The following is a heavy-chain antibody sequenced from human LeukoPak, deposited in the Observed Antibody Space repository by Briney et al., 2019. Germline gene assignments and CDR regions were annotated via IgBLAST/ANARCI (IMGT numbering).Heavy chain of an antibody. CDR3: ARGLGTWNCRLDS. Sequence: PGKPLRLSCAASGFSFSNYGMHWVRQAPGKGLEWLAHMSYDGSNEYYADSVKGRFTISRDNSKKTLYLQMESLGTEDTAVYYCARGLGTWNCRLDSWGQGTLVTVSS. CDR1: GFSFSNYG. J-gene: IGHJ4*02. V-gene: IGHV3-30*03. CDR2: MSYDGSNE. D-gene: IGHD1-7*01.